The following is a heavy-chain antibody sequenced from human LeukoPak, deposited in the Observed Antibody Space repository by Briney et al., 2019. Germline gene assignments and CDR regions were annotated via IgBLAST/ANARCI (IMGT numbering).Heavy chain of an antibody. CDR2: IIPIFGTA. CDR3: AREAIVLMVYAPQYYFDY. D-gene: IGHD2-8*01. V-gene: IGHV1-69*13. J-gene: IGHJ4*02. CDR1: GGTFSSYA. Sequence: GASVKVSCKASGGTFSSYAISWVRQAPGQGLEWMGGIIPIFGTANYAQKFQGRVTITADESTSTAYMELSSLRSEDTAVYYCAREAIVLMVYAPQYYFDYWGQGTLVTVSS.